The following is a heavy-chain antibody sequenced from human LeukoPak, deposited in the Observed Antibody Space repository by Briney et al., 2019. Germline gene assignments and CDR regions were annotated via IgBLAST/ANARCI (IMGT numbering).Heavy chain of an antibody. Sequence: GGSLRLSCAASGFTFSSYGMHWVRQAPGKGLEWVAVISYDGSNKYYADSVKGRFTISRDNSKNTLYLQMNSLRAEDTAVYYCARAGSSNYYYYYMDVWGKGTTVTVSS. J-gene: IGHJ6*03. CDR2: ISYDGSNK. CDR1: GFTFSSYG. CDR3: ARAGSSNYYYYYMDV. D-gene: IGHD6-13*01. V-gene: IGHV3-30*03.